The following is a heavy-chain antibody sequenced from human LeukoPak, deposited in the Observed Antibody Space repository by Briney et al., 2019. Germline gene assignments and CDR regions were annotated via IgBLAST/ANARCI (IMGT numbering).Heavy chain of an antibody. CDR1: GYSISSGYY. J-gene: IGHJ4*02. D-gene: IGHD3-3*01. V-gene: IGHV4-38-2*02. CDR2: IYYSGST. CDR3: AVGEGY. Sequence: SETLSLTCTVSGYSISSGYYWGWIRQPPGKGLEWIGSIYYSGSTYYNPSLKSRVTISVDTSKNQFSLKLSSVTAADTAVYYCAVGEGYWGQGTLVTVSS.